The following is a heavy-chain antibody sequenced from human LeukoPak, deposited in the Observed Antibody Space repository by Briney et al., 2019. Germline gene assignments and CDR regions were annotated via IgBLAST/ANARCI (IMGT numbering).Heavy chain of an antibody. J-gene: IGHJ4*02. Sequence: GGSLRLSCAASGFTFSSYAMTWVRQAPGKGLEYVSSISDNGGTTDYADSVKGRFTISRDNSKNTLYLQMSSLRAEDTAVYFCVTQGDGYYSGPFDFWGQGTLVTVSS. V-gene: IGHV3-64D*06. CDR1: GFTFSSYA. D-gene: IGHD3-22*01. CDR2: ISDNGGTT. CDR3: VTQGDGYYSGPFDF.